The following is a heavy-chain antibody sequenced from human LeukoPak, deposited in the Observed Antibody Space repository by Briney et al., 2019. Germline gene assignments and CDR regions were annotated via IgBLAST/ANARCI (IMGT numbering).Heavy chain of an antibody. Sequence: GGSLRLSXAASAFTFCSYSTNWVRHAPGEGLVWVSSTSSSSSYRSYADSVKGRLTISRDNAKNSLYLQMNSLRAEDTAVYYCARGSYDSSGYAAGFDYWGQGTLVTVSS. V-gene: IGHV3-21*01. CDR2: TSSSSSYR. D-gene: IGHD3-22*01. J-gene: IGHJ4*02. CDR1: AFTFCSYS. CDR3: ARGSYDSSGYAAGFDY.